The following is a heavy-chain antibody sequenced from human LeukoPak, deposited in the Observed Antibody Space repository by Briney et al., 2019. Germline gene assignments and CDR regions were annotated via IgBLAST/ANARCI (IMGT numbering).Heavy chain of an antibody. CDR2: INPSGGDT. Sequence: GASVKVSCKPSGYTFTCYYMHWARQAPGQGLEWMGIINPSGGDTSYAQKFQGRVTTTRDPSTSTVYMEVVSLRPEDTAVYYCARGCRVVPGVHNVGMTSYYNGMDVWGQGTTVTVSS. D-gene: IGHD2-2*01. V-gene: IGHV1-46*01. CDR1: GYTFTCYY. J-gene: IGHJ6*02. CDR3: ARGCRVVPGVHNVGMTSYYNGMDV.